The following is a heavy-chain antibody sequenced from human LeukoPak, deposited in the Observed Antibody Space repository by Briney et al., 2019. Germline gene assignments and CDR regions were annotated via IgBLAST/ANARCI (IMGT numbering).Heavy chain of an antibody. CDR3: AADRRDSSGYYIDY. D-gene: IGHD3-22*01. CDR1: GFTFTSSA. J-gene: IGHJ4*02. Sequence: GASVTVSCTASGFTFTSSAVQWVRQARGQRLEWIGWIVVGSGNTNYAQKFQERVTITRDMSTSTAYMELSSLRSEDTAVYYCAADRRDSSGYYIDYWGQGTLVTVSS. CDR2: IVVGSGNT. V-gene: IGHV1-58*01.